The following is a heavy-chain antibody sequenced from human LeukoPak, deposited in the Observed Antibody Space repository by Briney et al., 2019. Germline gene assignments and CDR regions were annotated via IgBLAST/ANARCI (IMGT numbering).Heavy chain of an antibody. Sequence: ASVRVSCKASGYTFTSYGIIWVRQAPGQGLEWMGWISAYNGNTNYAQKLQGRVTMTTDTSTSTAYMELRSLRSDDTAVYYCARAMTTKNWFDPWGQGTLVTVSS. CDR3: ARAMTTKNWFDP. CDR1: GYTFTSYG. V-gene: IGHV1-18*01. J-gene: IGHJ5*02. CDR2: ISAYNGNT. D-gene: IGHD4-11*01.